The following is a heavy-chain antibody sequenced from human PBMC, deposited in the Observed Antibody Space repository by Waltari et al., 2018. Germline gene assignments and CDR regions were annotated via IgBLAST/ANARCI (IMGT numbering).Heavy chain of an antibody. Sequence: QVQLQESGPGLVKPSQTLSLTCTVSGGSISSGGYYWSWIRQHPGKGLEWIGYIYYSGGTYYNPSLKSRVTISVDTSKNQFSLKLSSVTAADTAVYYCAREGLRGTTVTHWGQGTLVTVSS. CDR1: GGSISSGGYY. CDR3: AREGLRGTTVTH. V-gene: IGHV4-31*03. J-gene: IGHJ4*02. CDR2: IYYSGGT. D-gene: IGHD4-17*01.